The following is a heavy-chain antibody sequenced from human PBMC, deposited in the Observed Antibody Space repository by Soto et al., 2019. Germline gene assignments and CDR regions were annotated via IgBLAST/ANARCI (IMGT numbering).Heavy chain of an antibody. Sequence: KPSETLSLTCAVYGGSFSGYYWSWIRQPPGKGLEWIGEINHSGSTNYNPSLKSRVTISVDTSKNQFSLKLSSVTAADTAVYYCAREGCSSTSCFDLWGRGTLVTVSS. D-gene: IGHD2-2*01. CDR2: INHSGST. CDR3: AREGCSSTSCFDL. J-gene: IGHJ2*01. CDR1: GGSFSGYY. V-gene: IGHV4-34*01.